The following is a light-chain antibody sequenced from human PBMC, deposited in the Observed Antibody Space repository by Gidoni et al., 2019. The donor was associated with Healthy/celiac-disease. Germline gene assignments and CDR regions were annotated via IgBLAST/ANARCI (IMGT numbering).Light chain of an antibody. J-gene: IGKJ4*01. Sequence: EIVLTQSPGTQSLSPGERATLSCRASQSVSSSYLAWYQQTPCQAPSLLIYGASSRATGIPDRFSGSGSGTDFTLTISRLEPEDFAVYYCQQYGSSPLLTFGGGTKVEIK. CDR1: QSVSSSY. CDR2: GAS. V-gene: IGKV3-20*01. CDR3: QQYGSSPLLT.